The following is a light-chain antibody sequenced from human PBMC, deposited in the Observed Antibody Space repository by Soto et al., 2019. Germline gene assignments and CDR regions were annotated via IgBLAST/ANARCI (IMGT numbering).Light chain of an antibody. CDR1: SNDVGGYNY. J-gene: IGLJ1*01. CDR3: SSFAGADIFV. Sequence: SVLTQPPSASGSPGQSVTISCAGTSNDVGGYNYVSWYQQHPGKAPKLIIYEVVKRPSGVPDRFSGSRSGNTASLTVSGLQAEDEADYYCSSFAGADIFVFGTGTKVTVL. CDR2: EVV. V-gene: IGLV2-8*01.